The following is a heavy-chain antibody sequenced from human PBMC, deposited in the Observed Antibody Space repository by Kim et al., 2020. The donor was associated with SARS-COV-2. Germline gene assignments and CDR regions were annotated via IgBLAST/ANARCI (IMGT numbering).Heavy chain of an antibody. CDR1: GFTFSSYA. Sequence: GGSLRLSCAASGFTFSSYAMSWVRQAPGKGLEWVSAISGSGGSTYYADSVKGRFTISRDNSKNTLYLQMNSLRAEDTAVYYCAKAHDYGGNPRSHFDYWGQGTLVTVSS. CDR2: ISGSGGST. V-gene: IGHV3-23*01. J-gene: IGHJ4*02. CDR3: AKAHDYGGNPRSHFDY. D-gene: IGHD4-17*01.